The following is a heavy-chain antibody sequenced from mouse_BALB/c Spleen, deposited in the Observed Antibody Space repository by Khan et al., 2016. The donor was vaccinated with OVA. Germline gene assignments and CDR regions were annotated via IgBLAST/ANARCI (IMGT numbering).Heavy chain of an antibody. CDR2: INTYTGEP. D-gene: IGHD2-4*01. Sequence: QIQLVQSGPELKKPGETVKISCKASGYTFTNYGMNWVKQAPGKGLKWMGWINTYTGEPTYADDFKGRFAFSLETSASTAYLQINNLKNEDTATYFCARRRDMITTDWYFDVWGAGTTVTVSA. CDR3: ARRRDMITTDWYFDV. J-gene: IGHJ1*01. CDR1: GYTFTNYG. V-gene: IGHV9-3-1*01.